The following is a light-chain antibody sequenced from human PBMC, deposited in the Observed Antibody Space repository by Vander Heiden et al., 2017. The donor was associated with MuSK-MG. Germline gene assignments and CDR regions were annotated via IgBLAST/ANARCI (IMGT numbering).Light chain of an antibody. CDR1: QSISIW. J-gene: IGKJ1*01. CDR2: KAS. Sequence: DIQMTQSPSTLSASLGDRVTITCRASQSISIWVAWHQQKPGKAPKLLMYKASNLESGVPSRFSASGSGTEFTLTMSSLQPDDLATYYCQGYLTSSKGFGPGTKVELQ. CDR3: QGYLTSSKG. V-gene: IGKV1-5*03.